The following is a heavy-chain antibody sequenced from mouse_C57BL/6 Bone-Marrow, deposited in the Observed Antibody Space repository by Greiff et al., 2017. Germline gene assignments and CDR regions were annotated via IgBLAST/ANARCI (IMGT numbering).Heavy chain of an antibody. D-gene: IGHD1-1*01. V-gene: IGHV1-26*01. J-gene: IGHJ2*01. CDR3: AREGDYYGSSPYYFDY. Sequence: EVQLQQSGPELVKPGASVKISCKASGYTFTDYYMNWVKQSHGKSLEWIGAINPNNGGTSYNQKFKGKATLTVDKSSSTAYMELRSLTSEDSAVYYCAREGDYYGSSPYYFDYWGQGTTLTVSS. CDR1: GYTFTDYY. CDR2: INPNNGGT.